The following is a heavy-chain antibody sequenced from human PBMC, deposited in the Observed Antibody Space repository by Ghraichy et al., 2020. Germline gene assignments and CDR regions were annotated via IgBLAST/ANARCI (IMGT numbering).Heavy chain of an antibody. CDR3: ARAYRKGATIDY. Sequence: SETLSLTCTVSGGSISSSSYYWGWIRQPPGKGLEWIGSIYYSGSTYYNPSLKSRVTISVDTSKNQFSLKLSSVTAADTAVYYCARAYRKGATIDYWGQGTLVTVSS. CDR1: GGSISSSSYY. CDR2: IYYSGST. V-gene: IGHV4-39*07. J-gene: IGHJ4*02. D-gene: IGHD1-26*01.